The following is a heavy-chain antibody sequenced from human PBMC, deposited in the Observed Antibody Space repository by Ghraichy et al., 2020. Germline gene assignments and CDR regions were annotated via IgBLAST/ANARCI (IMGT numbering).Heavy chain of an antibody. V-gene: IGHV1-8*01. D-gene: IGHD3-9*01. CDR2: MNLNGGNT. J-gene: IGHJ3*02. Sequence: ASVKVSCKASGSTFTGYDIEWVREAPGQRLEWLGWMNLNGGNTGYAQKFRGRVSMTRDTSIRTAYLELSRLTSEDTAVYYCATYDTRSEDAIEMWGQGTMVTVSS. CDR1: GSTFTGYD. CDR3: ATYDTRSEDAIEM.